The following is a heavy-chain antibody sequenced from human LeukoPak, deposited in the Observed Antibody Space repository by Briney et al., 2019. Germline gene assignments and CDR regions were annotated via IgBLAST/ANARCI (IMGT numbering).Heavy chain of an antibody. J-gene: IGHJ6*03. D-gene: IGHD3-10*01. CDR1: GGSISSYY. CDR2: SYYSGST. CDR3: AREYGSGSPGGYYYYMDV. V-gene: IGHV4-59*01. Sequence: SETLSLTCTVSGGSISSYYWSWIRQPPGKGLEWIGYSYYSGSTNYNPSLKSRVTISVDTSKNQFSLKLSSVTAADTAVYYCAREYGSGSPGGYYYYMDVWGKGTTVTISS.